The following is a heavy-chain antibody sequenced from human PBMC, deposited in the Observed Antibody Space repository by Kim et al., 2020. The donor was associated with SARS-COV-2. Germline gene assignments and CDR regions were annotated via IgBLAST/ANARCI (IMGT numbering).Heavy chain of an antibody. D-gene: IGHD3-10*01. J-gene: IGHJ4*02. CDR3: ARDKDRGSSFDY. Sequence: DASPVKGRFTITRDKSKNTLYLQRNGLRAEDTAVYYCARDKDRGSSFDYWGQGTLVTVSS. V-gene: IGHV3-33*01.